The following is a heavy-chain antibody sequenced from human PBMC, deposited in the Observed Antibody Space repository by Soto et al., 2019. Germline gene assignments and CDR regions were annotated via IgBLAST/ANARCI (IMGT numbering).Heavy chain of an antibody. CDR3: ARTSGSGSYYGGQDY. CDR2: ISYDGSNK. V-gene: IGHV3-30-3*01. D-gene: IGHD3-10*01. Sequence: QVQLVESGGGVVQPGRSLRLSCAASGFTFSSYAMHWVRRAPGKGLEWVAVISYDGSNKYYADSVKGRFTISRDNSKNTLYLQMNSLRAEDMAVYYCARTSGSGSYYGGQDYWGQGTLVTVSS. CDR1: GFTFSSYA. J-gene: IGHJ4*02.